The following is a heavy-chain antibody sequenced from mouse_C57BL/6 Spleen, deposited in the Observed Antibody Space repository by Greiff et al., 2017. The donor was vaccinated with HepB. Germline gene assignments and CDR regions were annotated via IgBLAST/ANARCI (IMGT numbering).Heavy chain of an antibody. Sequence: VQLQQSGPVLVKPGASVKMSCKASGYKFTDYYMNWVKQSHGKSLEWIGVINPYNGGTSYNQKFKGKATLTVDKSSSTAYMELNSLTSEDSAVYYCARGGYDGAMDYWGQGTSVTVSS. V-gene: IGHV1-19*01. CDR3: ARGGYDGAMDY. J-gene: IGHJ4*01. D-gene: IGHD2-2*01. CDR2: INPYNGGT. CDR1: GYKFTDYY.